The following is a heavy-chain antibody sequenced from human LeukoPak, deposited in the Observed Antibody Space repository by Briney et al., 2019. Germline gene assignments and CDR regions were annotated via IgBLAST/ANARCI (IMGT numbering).Heavy chain of an antibody. V-gene: IGHV3-7*05. CDR3: ARAATAGTVDY. CDR1: GFTFSIYW. J-gene: IGHJ4*02. Sequence: GGSLRLSCAPSGFTFSIYWMSWVRQAPGKGLEWVANINQDGSEKYYVDSVKGRFTISRDNAKNSLYLEMNSLRGEDTAVYYCARAATAGTVDYWGQGTLVTVSS. CDR2: INQDGSEK. D-gene: IGHD6-13*01.